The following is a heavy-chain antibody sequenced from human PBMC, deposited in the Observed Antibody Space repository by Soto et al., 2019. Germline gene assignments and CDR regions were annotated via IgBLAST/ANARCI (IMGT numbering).Heavy chain of an antibody. J-gene: IGHJ5*02. Sequence: SETLSLTCTASGGSITSSSHFWGWVRQPPGKGLEWIGTIYFTGNTYYTPSLKSRLTMSIDTSKNEFSLRLNSATAADTAVYYCAGQTFTIAAASYGRSNWFDPWGPGTLVTVSS. D-gene: IGHD6-25*01. CDR2: IYFTGNT. V-gene: IGHV4-39*01. CDR3: AGQTFTIAAASYGRSNWFDP. CDR1: GGSITSSSHF.